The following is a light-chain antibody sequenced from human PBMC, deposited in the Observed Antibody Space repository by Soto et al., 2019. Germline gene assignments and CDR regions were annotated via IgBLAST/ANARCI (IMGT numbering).Light chain of an antibody. V-gene: IGKV1-39*01. CDR2: AAS. J-gene: IGKJ2*01. Sequence: DIQMTQSPSSLSASIGDRVTITCRAGQSISSHLTWYQQKPGKAPKLLIYAASSLQTGVPSRFSGNASGADFTLTISSVQPEDFEICYCPQSHSKPYTFGKGNKVEIK. CDR1: QSISSH. CDR3: PQSHSKPYT.